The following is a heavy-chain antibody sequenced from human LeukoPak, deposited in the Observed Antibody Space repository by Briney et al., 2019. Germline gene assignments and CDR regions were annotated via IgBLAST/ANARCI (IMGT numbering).Heavy chain of an antibody. CDR3: ARAGRGGGMF. J-gene: IGHJ4*02. V-gene: IGHV4-34*01. CDR1: GGSFSGYY. Sequence: SETLSLTCAVCGGSFSGYYWSWIRQPPGEGLEWIGEINHSGSTNYNPSLKSRVTISVDTSKNQFSLKLRSVTAADTAVYYCARAGRGGGMFWGQGTLVTVSA. D-gene: IGHD2-15*01. CDR2: INHSGST.